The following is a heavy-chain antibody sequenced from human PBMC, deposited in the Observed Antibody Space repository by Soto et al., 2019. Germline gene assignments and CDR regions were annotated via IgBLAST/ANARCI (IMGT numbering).Heavy chain of an antibody. CDR1: GGTFSSYA. J-gene: IGHJ5*02. D-gene: IGHD3-22*01. Sequence: SVKVSCNASGGTFSSYAISWVRQAPGQGLEWMGGIIPIFGTANYAQKFQGRVTITADGSTSTAYMELSSLTSEDTAVYYCASGIYDSSGYSWGQGTLVTVSS. CDR2: IIPIFGTA. CDR3: ASGIYDSSGYS. V-gene: IGHV1-69*13.